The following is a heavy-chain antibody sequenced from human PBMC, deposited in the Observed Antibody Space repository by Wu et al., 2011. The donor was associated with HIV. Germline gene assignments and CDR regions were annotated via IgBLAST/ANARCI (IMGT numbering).Heavy chain of an antibody. V-gene: IGHV1-69*14. CDR3: AREESSLTRVSSYFYGMDV. CDR2: IIPMFGTA. Sequence: QVQVVQSGPEVKKPGSSVKVSCKVSGGTFSSYGIDWVRQAPGQRFEWMGRIIPMFGTANYPQKFQGRLTITADKSTSTTYMELKSLRFDDTAVYYCAREESSLTRVSSYFYGMDVWGQGTTVTVSS. J-gene: IGHJ6*02. D-gene: IGHD5/OR15-5a*01. CDR1: GGTFSSYG.